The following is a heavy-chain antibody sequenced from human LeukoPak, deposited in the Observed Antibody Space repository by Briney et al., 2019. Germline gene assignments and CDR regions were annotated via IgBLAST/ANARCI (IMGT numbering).Heavy chain of an antibody. CDR3: VRVRTSILTGYTFDY. CDR1: GGSISSYY. V-gene: IGHV4-4*07. J-gene: IGHJ4*02. CDR2: IYTSGST. D-gene: IGHD3-9*01. Sequence: SETLSLTCTVSGGSISSYYWSWIRQPAGKGLEWIGRIYTSGSTNYNPSLKSRVTMSVDTSKNQFSLKLSSVTAADTAVYYCVRVRTSILTGYTFDYWGQGTLVTVSS.